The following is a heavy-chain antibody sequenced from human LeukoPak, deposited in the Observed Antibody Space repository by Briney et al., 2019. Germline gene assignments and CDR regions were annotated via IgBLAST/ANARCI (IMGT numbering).Heavy chain of an antibody. J-gene: IGHJ4*02. CDR1: GFTFSSYA. D-gene: IGHD5-18*01. Sequence: PGGSLRLSCAASGFTFSSYAMHWVRQAPGKGLEWVAFIRFDGSNKYYADSVKGRFTISRDNSKNTLYLQMNSLRADDTAVYYCAKGSTTWIQLTPFDYWGQGTLVTVSS. CDR2: IRFDGSNK. CDR3: AKGSTTWIQLTPFDY. V-gene: IGHV3-30*02.